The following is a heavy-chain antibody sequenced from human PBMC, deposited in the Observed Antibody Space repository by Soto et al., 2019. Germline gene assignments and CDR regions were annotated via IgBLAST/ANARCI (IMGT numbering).Heavy chain of an antibody. D-gene: IGHD3-22*01. J-gene: IGHJ3*02. V-gene: IGHV1-24*01. CDR2: FDPEDGET. CDR3: ATVTSYSYDSSGVDAFDI. Sequence: QVQLVQSGAEVKKPGASVKVSCKVSGYTLTELSMHWVRQAPGKGLEWMGGFDPEDGETIYAQKFQGRVTMTEDTSTDTAYMELSSLRSEDTAVYYCATVTSYSYDSSGVDAFDIWGQGTMVTVSS. CDR1: GYTLTELS.